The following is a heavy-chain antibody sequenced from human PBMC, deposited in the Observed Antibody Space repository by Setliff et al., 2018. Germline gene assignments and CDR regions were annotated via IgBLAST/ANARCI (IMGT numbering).Heavy chain of an antibody. CDR2: INTNTGNP. CDR1: GYTFTSYA. CDR3: ARGPLHYDFWSGYYTVSWFDP. J-gene: IGHJ5*02. D-gene: IGHD3-3*01. V-gene: IGHV7-4-1*02. Sequence: ASVKVSCKASGYTFTSYAMNWVRQAPGQGLEWMGWINTNTGNPTYAQGFTGRFVFSSDTSVSTAYLQISSLKAEDTAVYYCARGPLHYDFWSGYYTVSWFDPWGQGTLVTVSS.